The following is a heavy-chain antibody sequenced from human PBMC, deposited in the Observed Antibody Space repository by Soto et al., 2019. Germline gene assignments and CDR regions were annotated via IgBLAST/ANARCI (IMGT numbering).Heavy chain of an antibody. Sequence: SVKVSCKASGYTFTDYYIHWVRQAPGQGLEWMGGIIPIFGTANYAQKFQGRVTITADESTSTAYMELSSLRSEDTAVYYCARGICSGGSCYHNWFDPWGQGTLVTVSS. CDR2: IIPIFGTA. V-gene: IGHV1-69*13. J-gene: IGHJ5*02. D-gene: IGHD2-15*01. CDR1: GYTFTDYY. CDR3: ARGICSGGSCYHNWFDP.